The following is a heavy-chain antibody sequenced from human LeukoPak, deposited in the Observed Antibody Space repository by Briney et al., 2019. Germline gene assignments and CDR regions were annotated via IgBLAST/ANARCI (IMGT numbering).Heavy chain of an antibody. CDR2: IWYDGSNK. Sequence: GGSLRLSCAASGFTFSSYGMPWVRQAPGKGLEWVAVIWYDGSNKYYADSVKGRFTISRDNSKNTLYLQMNSLRAEDTAVYYCARDGRPYYDIPLGAFDIWGQGTMVTVSS. D-gene: IGHD3-9*01. CDR3: ARDGRPYYDIPLGAFDI. CDR1: GFTFSSYG. J-gene: IGHJ3*02. V-gene: IGHV3-33*01.